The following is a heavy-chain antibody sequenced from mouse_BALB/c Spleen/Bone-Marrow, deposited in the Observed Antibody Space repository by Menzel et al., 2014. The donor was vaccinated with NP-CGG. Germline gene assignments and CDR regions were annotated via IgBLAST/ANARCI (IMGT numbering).Heavy chain of an antibody. CDR2: IHPNSGNT. D-gene: IGHD2-4*01. CDR1: GYTFTSSW. Sequence: QVQLQQSGSVLVRPGASVKLSCKASGYTFTSSWMHWAKQRPGQGLEWIGEIHPNSGNTNYNEKFKGKATLTIDTSSSTAYVDLSSLTSEDSAVYYCTSDYDDDWGQGTTLTVSS. V-gene: IGHV1S130*01. CDR3: TSDYDDD. J-gene: IGHJ2*01.